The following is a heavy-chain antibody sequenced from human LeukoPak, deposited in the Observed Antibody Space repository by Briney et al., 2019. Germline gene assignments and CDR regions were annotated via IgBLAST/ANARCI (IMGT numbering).Heavy chain of an antibody. V-gene: IGHV4-4*07. J-gene: IGHJ4*02. CDR3: ARDRIQLWSQYYFDY. CDR2: IYTSGST. D-gene: IGHD5-18*01. Sequence: PSETLSLTCTVSGGSISSYYWSWIRQPAGKGLVWIGRIYTSGSTNYNPSLKSRVTMSVDRSKNQFSLKLSSVTAADTAVYYCARDRIQLWSQYYFDYWGQGTLVTVSS. CDR1: GGSISSYY.